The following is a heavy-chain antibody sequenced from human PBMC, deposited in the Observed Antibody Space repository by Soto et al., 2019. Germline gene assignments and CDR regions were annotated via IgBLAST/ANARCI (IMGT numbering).Heavy chain of an antibody. CDR1: GGSISSSNW. Sequence: PSETLSLTCAVSGGSISSSNWWSWVRQPPGKGLEWIGEIYHGGSTNYNPSLKSRVTISVDKSKNQFSLKLSSVTAADTAVYYCARGRGYYDSSGYSYYWGQGTLVTVSS. D-gene: IGHD3-22*01. J-gene: IGHJ4*02. CDR2: IYHGGST. V-gene: IGHV4-4*02. CDR3: ARGRGYYDSSGYSYY.